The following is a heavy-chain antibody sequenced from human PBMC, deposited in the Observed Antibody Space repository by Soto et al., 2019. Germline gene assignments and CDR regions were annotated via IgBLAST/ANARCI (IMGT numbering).Heavy chain of an antibody. Sequence: ASVKVSCKASGYTFTGYYMHWVRQAPGQGLEWMGWINPNSGGTNYAQKFQGWVSMTSDTSISTAYMELSRLRSDDTAVYYCARDRAVAGKLDYWGQGTLVTVSS. CDR1: GYTFTGYY. D-gene: IGHD6-19*01. CDR2: INPNSGGT. J-gene: IGHJ4*02. V-gene: IGHV1-2*04. CDR3: ARDRAVAGKLDY.